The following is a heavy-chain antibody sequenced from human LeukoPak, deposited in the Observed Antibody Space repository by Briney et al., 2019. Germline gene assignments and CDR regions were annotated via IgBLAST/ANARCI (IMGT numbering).Heavy chain of an antibody. V-gene: IGHV1-69*13. D-gene: IGHD3-3*01. CDR1: EGTFSSYA. Sequence: GASVKVSCKASEGTFSSYAISWVRQAPGQGLEWMGGIIPIFGTANYAQKFQGRVTITADESTSTAYMELSSLRSEDTAVYYCARELRFLEWSQRANNWFDPWGQGTLVTVSS. CDR3: ARELRFLEWSQRANNWFDP. J-gene: IGHJ5*02. CDR2: IIPIFGTA.